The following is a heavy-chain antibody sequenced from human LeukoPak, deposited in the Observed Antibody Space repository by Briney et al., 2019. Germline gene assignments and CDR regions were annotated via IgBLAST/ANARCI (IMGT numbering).Heavy chain of an antibody. V-gene: IGHV3-30-3*01. CDR2: ISYDGSNK. Sequence: GGSLRLSCAASGFTFSSYAMHWVRQAPGKGLEWVAVISYDGSNKYYADSVKGRFTISRDNSKNTLYLQMNSLRAEDTAVYYCAKGFLSATIFGYPEEYFDLWGRGTLVTVSS. CDR3: AKGFLSATIFGYPEEYFDL. CDR1: GFTFSSYA. J-gene: IGHJ2*01. D-gene: IGHD3-3*01.